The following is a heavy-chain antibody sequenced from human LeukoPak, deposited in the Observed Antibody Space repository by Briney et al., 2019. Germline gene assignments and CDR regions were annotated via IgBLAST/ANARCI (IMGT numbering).Heavy chain of an antibody. D-gene: IGHD2-15*01. CDR3: ARDRGTPGFGSGKREQFDY. V-gene: IGHV3-74*01. J-gene: IGHJ4*02. Sequence: GGSLRLSCAASGFTFSIYWMHWVRQAPGKGLVWVSRINSDGSSTSYADSVKGRFTISRDNAKNTLYLQMNSLRAEDTAVYYCARDRGTPGFGSGKREQFDYWGQGTLVTVSS. CDR2: INSDGSST. CDR1: GFTFSIYW.